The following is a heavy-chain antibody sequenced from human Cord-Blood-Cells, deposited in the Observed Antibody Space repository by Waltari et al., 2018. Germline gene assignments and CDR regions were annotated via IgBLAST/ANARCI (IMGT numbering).Heavy chain of an antibody. V-gene: IGHV1-69*09. Sequence: QVQLVQSGAEVKKPGSSVKVSCKASGGTFSSYAISWVRQAPGQGLEWMGSIIPILGIANYAQKFQGRVTITADKSTSTAYMELSSLRSEDTAVYYCAREGYSEYSSSSYWYFDLWGRGTLVTVSS. CDR1: GGTFSSYA. D-gene: IGHD6-6*01. J-gene: IGHJ2*01. CDR2: IIPILGIA. CDR3: AREGYSEYSSSSYWYFDL.